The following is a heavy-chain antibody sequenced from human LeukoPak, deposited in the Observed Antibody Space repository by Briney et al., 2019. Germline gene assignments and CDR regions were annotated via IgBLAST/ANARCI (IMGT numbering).Heavy chain of an antibody. Sequence: GGSLRPSCAASGFTFSSYSMNWVRQAPGKGLEWVSSISSSSSYIYYADSVKGRFTISRDNAKNSLYLQMNSLRAEDTAVYYCATLGGSGWYSWGQGTLVTVSS. D-gene: IGHD6-19*01. CDR1: GFTFSSYS. CDR2: ISSSSSYI. J-gene: IGHJ4*02. CDR3: ATLGGSGWYS. V-gene: IGHV3-21*01.